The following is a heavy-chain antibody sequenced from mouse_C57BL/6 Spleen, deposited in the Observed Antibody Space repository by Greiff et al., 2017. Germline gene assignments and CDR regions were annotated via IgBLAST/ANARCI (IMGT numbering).Heavy chain of an antibody. D-gene: IGHD2-4*01. CDR1: GFNFNDYY. V-gene: IGHV14-2*01. CDR3: ARRDYYWDLDG. J-gene: IGHJ1*03. CDR2: IDPEDGET. Sequence: EVQLQESGAELVKPGASVKLSCTASGFNFNDYYMHWVKQRTEQGLEWIGRIDPEDGETKYAPKFQVKATITAATASNTAYLQLSSLTSEDTAVYYCARRDYYWDLDGWGKGTSVTVSS.